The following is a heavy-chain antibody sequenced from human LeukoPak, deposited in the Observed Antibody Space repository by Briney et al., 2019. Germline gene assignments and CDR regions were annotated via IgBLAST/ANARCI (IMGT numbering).Heavy chain of an antibody. CDR1: GSTFTDYY. V-gene: IGHV1-2*02. CDR2: INPNSGVT. Sequence: ASVKVSCKASGSTFTDYYLHWLRQAPGQGLEWVGWINPNSGVTNYAQKFQGRVSMTSDTSISTVYMELSRLRSDDTAVYYCSGEDYWGQGTLVTVSS. J-gene: IGHJ4*02. CDR3: SGEDY.